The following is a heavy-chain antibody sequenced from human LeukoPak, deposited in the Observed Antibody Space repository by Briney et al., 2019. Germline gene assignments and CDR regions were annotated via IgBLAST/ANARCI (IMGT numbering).Heavy chain of an antibody. Sequence: SETLSLTCAVYGGSFSGYYWSWIRQPPGKGLEWIGEINHSGSTNYNPSLKSRVTISVDTSKNQFSLELSSVTAADTAVYYCARQIAARPKDSGYYYFDYWGQGTLVTVSS. D-gene: IGHD6-6*01. CDR3: ARQIAARPKDSGYYYFDY. CDR2: INHSGST. V-gene: IGHV4-34*01. J-gene: IGHJ4*02. CDR1: GGSFSGYY.